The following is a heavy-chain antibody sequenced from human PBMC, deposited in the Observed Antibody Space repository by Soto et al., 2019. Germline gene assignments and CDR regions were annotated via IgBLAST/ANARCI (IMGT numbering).Heavy chain of an antibody. D-gene: IGHD3-10*01. CDR1: GGTFSSYA. CDR2: IIPIFGTA. V-gene: IGHV1-69*13. Sequence: VASVKVYCKASGGTFSSYAISWVRQAPGQGLEWMGGIIPIFGTANYAQKFQGRVTITADESTSTAYMELSSLRSEDTAVYYCARIRDYYGSGSYCLWGQGTLVTVSS. CDR3: ARIRDYYGSGSYCL. J-gene: IGHJ4*02.